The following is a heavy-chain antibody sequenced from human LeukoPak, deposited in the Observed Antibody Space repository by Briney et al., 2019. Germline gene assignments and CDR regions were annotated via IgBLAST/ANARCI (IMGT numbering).Heavy chain of an antibody. D-gene: IGHD6-13*01. CDR1: GFTFSSYG. Sequence: GGSLRLSCAASGFTFSSYGMHWVRQAPGKGLEWVAVISYDGSNKYYADSVKGRFTISRDNSKNTLYLQMNSLRAEDTAVYYCAKGPLLGYSSSWYWSDWGQGTLVTVSS. CDR3: AKGPLLGYSSSWYWSD. V-gene: IGHV3-30*18. CDR2: ISYDGSNK. J-gene: IGHJ4*02.